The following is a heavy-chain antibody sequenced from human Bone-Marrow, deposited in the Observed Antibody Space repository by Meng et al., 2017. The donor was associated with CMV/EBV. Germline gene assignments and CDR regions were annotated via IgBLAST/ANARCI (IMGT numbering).Heavy chain of an antibody. CDR1: GFSFNNYW. D-gene: IGHD3-22*01. CDR3: AREGYDSSGYYSRPFDY. CDR2: INSRGTTI. J-gene: IGHJ4*02. Sequence: GGSLRLSCTVSGFSFNNYWMSWVRQAPGKGLEWVSVINSRGTTIHYADSVKGRFTISRDNAKNSLYLQMNSLRAEDTAVYYCAREGYDSSGYYSRPFDYWGQGTLVTVSS. V-gene: IGHV3-11*04.